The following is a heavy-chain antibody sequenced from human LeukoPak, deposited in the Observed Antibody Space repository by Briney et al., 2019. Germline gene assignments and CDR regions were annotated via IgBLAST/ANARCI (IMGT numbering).Heavy chain of an antibody. CDR1: GFTFSSYA. V-gene: IGHV3-23*01. CDR3: AKDGGPYSSGWFNYYFDY. CDR2: ISGSGGST. J-gene: IGHJ4*02. D-gene: IGHD6-19*01. Sequence: GGSLRLSCAASGFTFSSYAMSWVRQAPGKGLEWVSAISGSGGSTYYADSVKGRFTISRDNSKNTLYLQMNSLRAEDTAVYYCAKDGGPYSSGWFNYYFDYWGQGTLVTVSS.